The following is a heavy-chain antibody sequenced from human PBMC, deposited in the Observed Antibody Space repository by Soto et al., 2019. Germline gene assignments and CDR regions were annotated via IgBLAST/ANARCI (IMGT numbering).Heavy chain of an antibody. J-gene: IGHJ4*02. CDR3: ARERSGRGDF. V-gene: IGHV1-8*01. CDR1: GYTFTSYD. CDR2: MNPNSGNT. D-gene: IGHD1-26*01. Sequence: QVKLVQSWAEVKKPGASVKVSCKASGYTFTSYDINWVRQATGQGLEWMGWMNPNSGNTGYAQKFQGRVTMTRNTSINTAYMELSSLRSEDAAGYYCARERSGRGDFWGQSTLVTVSS.